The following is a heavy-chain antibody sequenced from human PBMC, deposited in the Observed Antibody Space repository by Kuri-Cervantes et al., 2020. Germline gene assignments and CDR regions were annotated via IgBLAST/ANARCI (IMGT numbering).Heavy chain of an antibody. J-gene: IGHJ4*02. V-gene: IGHV1-46*01. CDR2: INPSGGST. CDR1: GYTFTSYY. D-gene: IGHD6-19*01. CDR3: ARDRSNLAVAGDFDY. Sequence: ASVQVSCKASGYTFTSYYMHWVRQAPRQGLEWMGIINPSGGSTSYAQKLQGRVTMTTDTSTSTAYMELRSLRSDDTAVYYCARDRSNLAVAGDFDYWGQGTLVTVSS.